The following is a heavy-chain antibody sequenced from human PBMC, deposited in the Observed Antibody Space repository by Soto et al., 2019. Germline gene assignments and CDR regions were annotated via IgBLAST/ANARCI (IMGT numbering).Heavy chain of an antibody. V-gene: IGHV3-15*01. J-gene: IGHJ4*02. CDR1: GFTFSNAW. CDR3: TTGFWSALLPPY. D-gene: IGHD3-3*01. Sequence: GGSLRLSCAASGFTFSNAWMSWVRQAPGKGLEWVGRIKSKTDGGTTDYAAPVKGRFTISRDDSKNTLYLQMNSLKTEDTAVYYCTTGFWSALLPPYWGQGTLVTVSS. CDR2: IKSKTDGGTT.